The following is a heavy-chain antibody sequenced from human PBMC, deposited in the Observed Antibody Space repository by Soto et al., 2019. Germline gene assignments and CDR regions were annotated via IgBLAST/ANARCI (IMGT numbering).Heavy chain of an antibody. CDR2: ISYDGSNK. CDR1: GFMFNNYA. Sequence: VQLLESGGGLVQPGGSLRLSCAASGFMFNNYAMSWVRQAPGKGLEWVAVISYDGSNKYYADSVKGRFTISRDNSKNTLYLQMNSLRAEDTAVYYCARDLATTDYYYGMDVWGQGTTVTVSS. D-gene: IGHD1-26*01. J-gene: IGHJ6*02. CDR3: ARDLATTDYYYGMDV. V-gene: IGHV3-30-3*01.